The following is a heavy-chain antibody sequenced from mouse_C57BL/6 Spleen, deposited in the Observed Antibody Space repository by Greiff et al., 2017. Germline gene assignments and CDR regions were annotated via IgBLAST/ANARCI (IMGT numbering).Heavy chain of an antibody. CDR2: INPSTGGT. CDR3: ARPPYGSSWGSAMDY. J-gene: IGHJ4*01. D-gene: IGHD1-1*01. V-gene: IGHV1-42*01. Sequence: EVHLVESGPELVKPGASVKISCKASGYSFTGYYMNWVKQSPEKSLEWIGEINPSTGGTTYNQKFKAKATLTVDKSSSTAYMQLKSLTSEDSAVYYCARPPYGSSWGSAMDYWGQGTSVTVSS. CDR1: GYSFTGYY.